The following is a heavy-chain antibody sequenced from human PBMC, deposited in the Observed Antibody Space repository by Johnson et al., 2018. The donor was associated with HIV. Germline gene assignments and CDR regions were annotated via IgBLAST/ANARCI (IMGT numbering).Heavy chain of an antibody. CDR2: INQDGSEK. CDR1: GFTFSSYW. J-gene: IGHJ3*02. Sequence: VQLVESGGGLVQPGGSLRLSCAASGFTFSSYWMSWVRQAPGKGLEWVANINQDGSEKYYVDSVKGRFTISRDNAKNSLYLQMNSLRAEDTAVYYCASTLTGDFGAFDIWGQGTMVTVSS. V-gene: IGHV3-7*05. D-gene: IGHD7-27*01. CDR3: ASTLTGDFGAFDI.